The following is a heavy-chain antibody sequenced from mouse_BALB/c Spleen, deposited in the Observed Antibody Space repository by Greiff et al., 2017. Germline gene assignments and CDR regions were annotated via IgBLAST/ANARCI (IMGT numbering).Heavy chain of an antibody. Sequence: LVESGPELMKPGASVKISCKASGYSFTSYYMHWVKQSHGKSLEWIGYIDPFNGGTSYNQKFKGKATLTVDKSSSTAYMHLSSLTSEDSAVYYCANDGYYSFDYWGQGTTLTVSS. CDR1: GYSFTSYY. V-gene: IGHV1S135*01. J-gene: IGHJ2*01. CDR2: IDPFNGGT. D-gene: IGHD2-3*01. CDR3: ANDGYYSFDY.